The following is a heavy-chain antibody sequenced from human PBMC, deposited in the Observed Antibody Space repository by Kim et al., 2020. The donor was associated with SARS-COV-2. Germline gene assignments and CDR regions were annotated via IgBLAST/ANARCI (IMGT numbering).Heavy chain of an antibody. J-gene: IGHJ4*02. CDR3: ARDLGYCSSTSCYAVDY. D-gene: IGHD2-2*01. V-gene: IGHV3-30*01. Sequence: VKGRFTISRANSKNTLYLQMNSLRAEDTAVYYCARDLGYCSSTSCYAVDYWGQGTLVTVSS.